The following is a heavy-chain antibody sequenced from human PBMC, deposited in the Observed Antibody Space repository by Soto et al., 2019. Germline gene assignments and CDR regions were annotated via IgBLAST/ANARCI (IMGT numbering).Heavy chain of an antibody. D-gene: IGHD4-17*01. Sequence: QVQLEQSGPEVKRPGSSVKVSCKASGGTFNSYSVNWVRQAPGQGLEWIGGVIPLYNTSNYALKFQGSVTITAAKSTSTVYMSLSSLRSDDTAVYFCSRRSSMTAVTVFEHWGQGTLVTVSS. CDR1: GGTFNSYS. CDR2: VIPLYNTS. J-gene: IGHJ5*02. V-gene: IGHV1-69*06. CDR3: SRRSSMTAVTVFEH.